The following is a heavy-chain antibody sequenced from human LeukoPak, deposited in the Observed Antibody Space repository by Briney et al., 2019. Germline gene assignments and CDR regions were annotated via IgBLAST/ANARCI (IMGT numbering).Heavy chain of an antibody. Sequence: SETLSLTCAVYGGSFSGYYWSWIRQPPGKGLEWIGEINHSGSTNYNPSLKSRVTISVDTSKNQFSLKLSSVTAADTAVYYCARGARSGYYDSTGYYSAWGQGTLVTVSS. V-gene: IGHV4-34*01. D-gene: IGHD3-22*01. CDR2: INHSGST. J-gene: IGHJ4*02. CDR3: ARGARSGYYDSTGYYSA. CDR1: GGSFSGYY.